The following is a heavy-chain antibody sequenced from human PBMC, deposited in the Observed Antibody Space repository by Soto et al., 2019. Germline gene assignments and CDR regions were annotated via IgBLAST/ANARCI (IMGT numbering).Heavy chain of an antibody. CDR1: GSTFSSYA. D-gene: IGHD1-7*01. J-gene: IGHJ4*02. CDR3: AREETGTYDH. V-gene: IGHV3-33*01. CDR2: IWYDGSNE. Sequence: ESGGGVVQPGRSLRLSCVASGSTFSSYAMHWVRQAPGKGLEWVAVIWYDGSNEDYADSVKGRFTISRDNSKNTLFLQMNSLRADDTAVYYCAREETGTYDHWGQGTLVTVSS.